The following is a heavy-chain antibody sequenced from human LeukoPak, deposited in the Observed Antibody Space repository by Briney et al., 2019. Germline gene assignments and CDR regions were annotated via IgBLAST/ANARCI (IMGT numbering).Heavy chain of an antibody. D-gene: IGHD2-21*01. Sequence: ASVKVSCKTSGYSFTDYYMHWVRQAPGQGLEWMGWINPSSGGTSSAQKFQGRVTMTRDTSITTVYMEVRWLTSDDTAAYYCARADRPHGGPDLIGPWGQGTLVNVPS. CDR1: GYSFTDYY. CDR2: INPSSGGT. J-gene: IGHJ5*02. V-gene: IGHV1-2*02. CDR3: ARADRPHGGPDLIGP.